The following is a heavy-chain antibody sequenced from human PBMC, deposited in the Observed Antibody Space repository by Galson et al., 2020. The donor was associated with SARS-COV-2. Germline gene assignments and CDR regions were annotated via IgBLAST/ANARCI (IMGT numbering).Heavy chain of an antibody. CDR1: GFSLDDYF. CDR2: INWNGADT. V-gene: IGHV3-20*04. J-gene: IGHJ4*02. Sequence: GESLKISCAASGFSLDDYFMTWIRQAPGKGLEWVSIINWNGADTTYAESVKGRFIISRDNAKNSLYLQLNDLRVEDTAFYYCVRDDYYGSGSMPGGRFNYWGRGTLVTVSS. CDR3: VRDDYYGSGSMPGGRFNY. D-gene: IGHD3-10*01.